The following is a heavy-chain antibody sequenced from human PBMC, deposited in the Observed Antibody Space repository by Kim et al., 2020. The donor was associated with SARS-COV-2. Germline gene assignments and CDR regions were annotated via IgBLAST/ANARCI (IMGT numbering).Heavy chain of an antibody. CDR3: ARHGCTGGVCYFDP. Sequence: SETLSLTCIVSGGSISSSDYYWGWIRQPPGKGLEWIGSIYYTGTTYYNPSLKSRVTISVDTSKNQFSLKLSSVTDATVYYCARHGCTGGVCYFDPWGQGTLVTVSS. V-gene: IGHV4-39*01. CDR2: IYYTGTT. D-gene: IGHD2-8*02. CDR1: GGSISSSDYY. J-gene: IGHJ5*02.